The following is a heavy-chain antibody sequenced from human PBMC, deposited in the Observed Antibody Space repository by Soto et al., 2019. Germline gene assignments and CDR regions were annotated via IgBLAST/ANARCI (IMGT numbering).Heavy chain of an antibody. V-gene: IGHV1-69*13. CDR2: IILPFGTP. CDR1: GTTFSNYA. CDR3: ATGIGILTGYYRNYGMDV. Sequence: SVKVSCKASGTTFSNYAIGWVRQAPGQGLEWMGGIILPFGTPNYAQKFQGRVTITADASMTTVYMELSSLRSEDTAVYYCATGIGILTGYYRNYGMDVWGQGTTVTVSS. J-gene: IGHJ6*02. D-gene: IGHD3-9*01.